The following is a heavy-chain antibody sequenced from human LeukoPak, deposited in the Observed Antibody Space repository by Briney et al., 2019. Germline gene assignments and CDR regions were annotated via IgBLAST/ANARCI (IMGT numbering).Heavy chain of an antibody. V-gene: IGHV3-53*01. CDR3: ARVPYYDSSGYYYGYYMDV. CDR2: IYSGGST. J-gene: IGHJ6*03. D-gene: IGHD3-22*01. CDR1: GFTVSSNY. Sequence: GGSLRLSCAASGFTVSSNYMSWVRQAPGKGLEWVSVIYSGGSTYYADSVKGRFTISRDNSKNTLYLQMNSLRAEDTAVYYCARVPYYDSSGYYYGYYMDVWGKGTTVTISS.